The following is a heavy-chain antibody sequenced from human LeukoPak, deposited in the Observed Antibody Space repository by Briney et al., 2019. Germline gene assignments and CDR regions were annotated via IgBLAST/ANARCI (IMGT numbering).Heavy chain of an antibody. D-gene: IGHD3-22*01. Sequence: SETLSLTCTVSGGSISIYYWSWIRQPAGKRLEWIGRIFTSGSTNYNPPLKSRVTMSVDTAKNQFSLKLSSVTDADTAVYYCARSSEGRYYYDSSGFSYYYYYMDVWGKGTTVTISS. CDR1: GGSISIYY. J-gene: IGHJ6*03. CDR3: ARSSEGRYYYDSSGFSYYYYYMDV. CDR2: IFTSGST. V-gene: IGHV4-4*07.